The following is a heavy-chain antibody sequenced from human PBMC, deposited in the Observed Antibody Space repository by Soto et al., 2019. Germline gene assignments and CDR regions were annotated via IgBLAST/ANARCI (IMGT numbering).Heavy chain of an antibody. CDR2: IKQDGSEN. Sequence: EVQLVESGGGLVQPGGSLRLSCAASGFTFSSYWMSWVRQAPGRGLERVANIKQDGSENYYVDSVQGRFTISRDNAKNSLYLQMNSLRAEDTAVYYCARAGIDDWLLTNYFDYWGQGTLVTVSS. D-gene: IGHD3-9*01. CDR1: GFTFSSYW. CDR3: ARAGIDDWLLTNYFDY. J-gene: IGHJ4*02. V-gene: IGHV3-7*02.